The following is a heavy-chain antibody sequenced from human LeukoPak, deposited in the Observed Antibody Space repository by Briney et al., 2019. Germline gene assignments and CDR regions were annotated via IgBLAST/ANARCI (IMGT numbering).Heavy chain of an antibody. D-gene: IGHD5-18*01. CDR3: AREGTPSDGYGLFGY. Sequence: SETLSLTCTVSGGSIRSSYYYWSWIRQPPGKGLEWIGYIYYSGSTYYNPSLKGRVTISVDTSKNQFSLKLSSVTAADTAVYYCAREGTPSDGYGLFGYWGQGTLVTVSS. CDR2: IYYSGST. CDR1: GGSIRSSYYY. J-gene: IGHJ4*02. V-gene: IGHV4-30-4*01.